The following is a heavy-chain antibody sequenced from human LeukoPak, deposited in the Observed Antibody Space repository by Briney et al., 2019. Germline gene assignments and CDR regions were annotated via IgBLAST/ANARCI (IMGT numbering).Heavy chain of an antibody. CDR1: GFTFRSYD. CDR2: IGRVDDT. D-gene: IGHD3-10*01. V-gene: IGHV3-13*01. J-gene: IGHJ6*02. Sequence: GGSLRLSCTASGFTFRSYDMHWVRQPTGKGLEWVSTIGRVDDTYYPGSVRGRFTISREDAKNSFYLQMNSLKVEDTAVYFCVRGHCNYYDSGTYGMDVWGQGTTVTISS. CDR3: VRGHCNYYDSGTYGMDV.